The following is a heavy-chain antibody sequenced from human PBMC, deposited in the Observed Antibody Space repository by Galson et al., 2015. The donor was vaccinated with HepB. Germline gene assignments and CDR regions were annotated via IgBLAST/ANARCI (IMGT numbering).Heavy chain of an antibody. D-gene: IGHD6-19*01. CDR3: ARQSRGPEYFQH. J-gene: IGHJ1*01. CDR2: IYPHDSDT. Sequence: QSGAEVKKPGESLKISCKGSGYNFSNRWIGWVRHLPGKGLEWMGIIYPHDSDTRYRPSFQGHVTISADKSIRTAYLQWSSLQASDTGIYYCARQSRGPEYFQHWGQGTLVTVSS. CDR1: GYNFSNRW. V-gene: IGHV5-51*03.